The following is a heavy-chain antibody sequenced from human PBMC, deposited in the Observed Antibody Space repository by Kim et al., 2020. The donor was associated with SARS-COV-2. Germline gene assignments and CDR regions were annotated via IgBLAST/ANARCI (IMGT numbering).Heavy chain of an antibody. V-gene: IGHV4-59*11. J-gene: IGHJ4*02. Sequence: SETLSLTCTVSGVSITSHYWTWIRQPPGKGLEWIGFVYHSGSTNYNPSLKSRVTMSVETSKNQFSLQLTSITAADTAIYYCAREGYFDGVSYFFDSWGQG. CDR2: VYHSGST. CDR3: AREGYFDGVSYFFDS. D-gene: IGHD3-10*01. CDR1: GVSITSHY.